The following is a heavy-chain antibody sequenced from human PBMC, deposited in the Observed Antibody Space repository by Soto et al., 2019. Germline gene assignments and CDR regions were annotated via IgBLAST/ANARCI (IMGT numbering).Heavy chain of an antibody. CDR3: ARQGYCSSTSCYERGVYYYGMDV. CDR2: IYYSGST. D-gene: IGHD2-2*01. J-gene: IGHJ6*02. Sequence: QVQLQESGPGLVKPSETLSLTCTVSGGSISSYYWSWIRQPPGKGLEWIGYIYYSGSTNYNPSLKSRVTISVDTSKNKFSLKLSSVTAADTAVYYCARQGYCSSTSCYERGVYYYGMDVWGQGTTVTVSS. CDR1: GGSISSYY. V-gene: IGHV4-59*08.